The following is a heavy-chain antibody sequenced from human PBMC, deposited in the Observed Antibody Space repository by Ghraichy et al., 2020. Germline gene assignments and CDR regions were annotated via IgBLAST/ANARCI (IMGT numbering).Heavy chain of an antibody. CDR3: ARVRVSATRGAFDI. V-gene: IGHV4-4*07. CDR2: INTSGTT. CDR1: GGSMGNFY. Sequence: SETLSLTCTVSGGSMGNFYWGWIRQPAGKGLEWIGRINTSGTTNYNPSLKSRVTMAVDKSKNQFSLRLSSVTAADTAVYYCARVRVSATRGAFDIWGQGTIVTVS. D-gene: IGHD1-26*01. J-gene: IGHJ3*02.